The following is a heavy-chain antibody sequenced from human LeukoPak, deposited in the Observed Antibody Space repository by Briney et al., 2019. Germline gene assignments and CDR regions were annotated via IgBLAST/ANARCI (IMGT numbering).Heavy chain of an antibody. D-gene: IGHD3-22*01. J-gene: IGHJ4*02. CDR2: ISSSSSTI. Sequence: GGSLRLSCAASGFTFSGYSMNWVRQAPGKGLEWVSYISSSSSTIYYADSVKGRFTISRDNAKNSLYLQMNSLRAEDTAVYYCAREEYYYDSSGYRYWGQGTLVTVSS. V-gene: IGHV3-48*01. CDR1: GFTFSGYS. CDR3: AREEYYYDSSGYRY.